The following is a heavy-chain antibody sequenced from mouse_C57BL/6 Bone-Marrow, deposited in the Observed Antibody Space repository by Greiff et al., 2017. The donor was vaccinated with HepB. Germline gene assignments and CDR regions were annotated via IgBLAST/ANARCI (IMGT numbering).Heavy chain of an antibody. Sequence: QVQLQQSDAELVKPGASVKISCKVSGYTFTDHTIHWMKQRPEQGLEWIGHIYPRDGSTKYNEKFKGKATLTADKSSSTAYMQLNSLTSEDSAVYSCARWRYSNPWFAYWGQGTLVTVSA. CDR2: IYPRDGST. CDR1: GYTFTDHT. J-gene: IGHJ3*01. CDR3: ARWRYSNPWFAY. V-gene: IGHV1-78*01. D-gene: IGHD2-5*01.